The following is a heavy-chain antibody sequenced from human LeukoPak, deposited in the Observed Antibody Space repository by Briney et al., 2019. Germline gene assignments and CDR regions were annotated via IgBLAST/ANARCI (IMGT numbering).Heavy chain of an antibody. CDR2: ISYDGNSA. CDR1: GFNFDTFA. Sequence: GKSLRLSCAASGFNFDTFAMEWVRQAPGKGLEWVAVISYDGNSAYYTDSVKGRFTVSRDNSRKTVDLLMNSLRPEDTAVYYCARDPHDYGSGTYSPYWGQGTQVTVSS. D-gene: IGHD3-10*01. J-gene: IGHJ4*02. V-gene: IGHV3-30*04. CDR3: ARDPHDYGSGTYSPY.